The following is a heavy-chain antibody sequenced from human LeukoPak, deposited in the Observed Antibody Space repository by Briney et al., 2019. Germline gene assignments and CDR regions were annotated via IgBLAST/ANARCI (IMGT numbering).Heavy chain of an antibody. Sequence: GGSLRLSCAASGFTFSSYAMHWVRQAPGKGLEWVAVISYDGSNKYYADSVKGRFTISRDNSKNTLYLQMNSLRAEDTAVYYCARDSASAAAGTGRYFQHWGQGTLVTVSS. CDR1: GFTFSSYA. CDR2: ISYDGSNK. J-gene: IGHJ1*01. V-gene: IGHV3-30-3*01. CDR3: ARDSASAAAGTGRYFQH. D-gene: IGHD6-13*01.